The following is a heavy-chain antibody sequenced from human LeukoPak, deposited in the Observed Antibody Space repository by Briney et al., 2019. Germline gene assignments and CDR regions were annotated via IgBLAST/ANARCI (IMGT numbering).Heavy chain of an antibody. Sequence: PSETLSLTCTVSGYSISSGYYWGWIRQPPGKGLEWIGSIYHSGSTYYNPSLKSRVTISVDTSKNQFSLKLSPVTAADTAVYYCARSIAAAGRNRFDYWGQGTLVTVSS. J-gene: IGHJ4*02. V-gene: IGHV4-38-2*02. CDR3: ARSIAAAGRNRFDY. CDR2: IYHSGST. CDR1: GYSISSGYY. D-gene: IGHD6-13*01.